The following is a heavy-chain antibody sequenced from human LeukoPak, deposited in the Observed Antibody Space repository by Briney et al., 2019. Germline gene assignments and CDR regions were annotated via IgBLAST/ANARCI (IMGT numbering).Heavy chain of an antibody. J-gene: IGHJ5*02. D-gene: IGHD2-2*01. CDR3: ARGDVAVVPAARRFDP. CDR2: IYHSGST. V-gene: IGHV4-38-2*02. CDR1: GYSISSGYY. Sequence: SETLSLTCTVSGYSISSGYYWGWIRQPPGKGLEWIGSIYHSGSTYYNPSLKSRVTISVDTSKNQFSLKLSSVTAADTAVYYCARGDVAVVPAARRFDPWGQGTLVTVSS.